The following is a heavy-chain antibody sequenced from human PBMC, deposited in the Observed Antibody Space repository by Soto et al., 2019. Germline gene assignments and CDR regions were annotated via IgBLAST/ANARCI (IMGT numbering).Heavy chain of an antibody. CDR3: TRDASRDSSARGWFDP. D-gene: IGHD6-13*01. V-gene: IGHV3-21*01. J-gene: IGHJ5*02. Sequence: GGSLRLSCAASGLTFRSFTMNWVRQAPGKGLEWASTISSNSAYIYYTDALRGRFTISRDNAKNSLHLQMNSLRAEDTAVYYCTRDASRDSSARGWFDPWGPGTLVTVSS. CDR1: GLTFRSFT. CDR2: ISSNSAYI.